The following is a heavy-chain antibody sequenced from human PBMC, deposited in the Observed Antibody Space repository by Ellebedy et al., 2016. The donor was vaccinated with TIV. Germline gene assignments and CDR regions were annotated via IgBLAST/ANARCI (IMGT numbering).Heavy chain of an antibody. D-gene: IGHD3-22*01. CDR3: TTARDGMIVVVGGAD. CDR1: GFTFSNAW. CDR2: IKSKTDGGTT. Sequence: GESLKISCAASGFTFSNAWMNWVRQAPGKGLEWVGRIKSKTDGGTTDYAAPVKGRFTISRDDSKNTLYLQMNSLKTEDTAVYYCTTARDGMIVVVGGADWGQGTLVTVSS. J-gene: IGHJ4*02. V-gene: IGHV3-15*07.